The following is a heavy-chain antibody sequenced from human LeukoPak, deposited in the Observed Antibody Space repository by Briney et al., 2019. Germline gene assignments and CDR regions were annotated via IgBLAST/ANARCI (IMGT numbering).Heavy chain of an antibody. CDR2: INPNSGGT. J-gene: IGHJ6*03. Sequence: ASVKVSCKASGYTFTGYYMHWVRQAPGQGLEWMGWINPNSGGTNYAQKFQGRVTMTRDTSISTAYMELSRLGSDDTAVYYCARDLGGLWFGEVRGNYYYYMDVWGKGTTVTVSS. V-gene: IGHV1-2*02. D-gene: IGHD3-10*01. CDR1: GYTFTGYY. CDR3: ARDLGGLWFGEVRGNYYYYMDV.